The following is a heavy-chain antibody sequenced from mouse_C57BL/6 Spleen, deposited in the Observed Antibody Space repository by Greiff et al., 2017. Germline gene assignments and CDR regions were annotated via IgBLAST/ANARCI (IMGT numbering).Heavy chain of an antibody. Sequence: VQLQQSGPELVKPGASVKISCKASGYTFTDYYMNWVKQSHGKSLEWIGDINPNNGGTSYNQKFKGKATLTVDKSSSTAYMELRSLTSEDSAVYYCAREGTTVVAPDYWGQGTTRTVSS. CDR1: GYTFTDYY. CDR3: AREGTTVVAPDY. V-gene: IGHV1-26*01. D-gene: IGHD1-1*01. CDR2: INPNNGGT. J-gene: IGHJ2*01.